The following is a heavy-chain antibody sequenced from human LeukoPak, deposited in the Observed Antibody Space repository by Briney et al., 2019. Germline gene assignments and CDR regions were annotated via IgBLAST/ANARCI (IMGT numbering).Heavy chain of an antibody. V-gene: IGHV1-46*01. D-gene: IGHD4-23*01. Sequence: GASVKVSCKISGYNLRSYGISWVRQAPGQGLEWMGIINPSGGSTSYAQKFQGRVTMTRDMSTSTDYMELSSLRSEDTAVYYCARDNSVEDTAWWFDPWGQGTLVTVSS. CDR3: ARDNSVEDTAWWFDP. CDR1: GYNLRSYG. J-gene: IGHJ5*02. CDR2: INPSGGST.